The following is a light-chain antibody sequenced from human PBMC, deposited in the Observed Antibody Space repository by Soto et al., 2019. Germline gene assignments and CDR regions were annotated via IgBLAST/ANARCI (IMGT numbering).Light chain of an antibody. CDR2: EVS. J-gene: IGLJ1*01. CDR3: NSYTSSSTLV. Sequence: QSALTQPASVSGSPGQSITISCTGTRRDVGGYNYVSWYQQHPGKSPKLMIYEVSNRPSGVSNRFSGSKSGTTASLTISGLQDEDEAYYYCNSYTSSSTLVFGTGTKVTVL. CDR1: RRDVGGYNY. V-gene: IGLV2-14*01.